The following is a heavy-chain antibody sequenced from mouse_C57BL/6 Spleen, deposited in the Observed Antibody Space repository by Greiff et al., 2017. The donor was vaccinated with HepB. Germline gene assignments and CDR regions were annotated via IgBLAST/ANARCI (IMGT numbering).Heavy chain of an antibody. CDR3: ARRDYYGSSHYFDY. V-gene: IGHV1-85*01. CDR2: IYPRDGST. D-gene: IGHD1-1*01. CDR1: GYTFTSYD. Sequence: QVHVKQSGPELVKPGASVKLSCKASGYTFTSYDINWVKQRPGQGLEWIGWIYPRDGSTKYNEKFKGKATLTVDTSSSTAYMELHSLTSEDSAVYFCARRDYYGSSHYFDYWGQGTTLTVSS. J-gene: IGHJ2*01.